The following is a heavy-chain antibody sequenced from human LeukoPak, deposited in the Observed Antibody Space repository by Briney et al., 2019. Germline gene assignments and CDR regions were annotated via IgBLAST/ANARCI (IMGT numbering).Heavy chain of an antibody. CDR1: GFTFSSYS. CDR3: ARALVATGFDP. D-gene: IGHD5-12*01. CDR2: ISSSSSTI. J-gene: IGHJ5*02. Sequence: GGSLRLSCAASGFTFSSYSMNWVRQAPGKGLEWVSYISSSSSTIYYADSVKGRFTISRDNAKNSLYLQMNSLGAEDTAVYYCARALVATGFDPWGQGTLVTVSS. V-gene: IGHV3-48*01.